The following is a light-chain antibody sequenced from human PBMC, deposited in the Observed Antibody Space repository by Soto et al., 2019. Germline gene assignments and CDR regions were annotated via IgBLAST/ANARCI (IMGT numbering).Light chain of an antibody. J-gene: IGLJ3*02. V-gene: IGLV1-40*01. CDR2: GNN. CDR3: QSYDSSLSVWV. Sequence: QSVLTQPPSVSGAPGQRVTISCTGSSSNIGAGYDVHWYHQLPGTAPKLLIYGNNNRPSGVPDRFSGSTSGTSASLAITGLHADDDADYYSQSYDSSLSVWVFGGGTQLTVL. CDR1: SSNIGAGYD.